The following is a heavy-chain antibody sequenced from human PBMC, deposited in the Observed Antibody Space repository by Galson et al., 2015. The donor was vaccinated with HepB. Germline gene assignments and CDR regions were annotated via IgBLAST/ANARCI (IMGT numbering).Heavy chain of an antibody. J-gene: IGHJ3*02. CDR2: IYSGGST. CDR1: GFTVSSNY. V-gene: IGHV3-53*01. CDR3: ARDRNPILGFNAFDI. Sequence: SLRLSCAASGFTVSSNYMSWVRQAPGKGLEWVSVIYSGGSTYYADSVKGRFTISRDNSKNTLYLQMNSLRAEDTAVYYCARDRNPILGFNAFDIWGQGTMVTVSS. D-gene: IGHD3-16*01.